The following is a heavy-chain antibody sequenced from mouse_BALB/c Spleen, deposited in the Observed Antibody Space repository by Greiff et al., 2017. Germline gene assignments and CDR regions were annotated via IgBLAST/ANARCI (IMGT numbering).Heavy chain of an antibody. CDR2: INPSSGYT. D-gene: IGHD4-1*01. Sequence: QVQLQQSGAELARPGASVKMSCKASGYTFTSYTMHWVKQRPGQGLEWIGYINPSSGYTNYNQKFKDKATLTADKSSSTAYMQLSSLTSEDSAVYYCARDGVGRAWFAYWGQGTLVTVSA. J-gene: IGHJ3*01. CDR1: GYTFTSYT. V-gene: IGHV1-4*01. CDR3: ARDGVGRAWFAY.